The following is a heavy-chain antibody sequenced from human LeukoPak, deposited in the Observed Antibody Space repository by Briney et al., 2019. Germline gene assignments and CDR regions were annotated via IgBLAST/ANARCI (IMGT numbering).Heavy chain of an antibody. CDR2: ISSSSSYT. J-gene: IGHJ6*04. D-gene: IGHD2-2*01. CDR3: ARVGYCSSTSCYERDYYYYGMDV. V-gene: IGHV3-11*06. Sequence: PGGSLRLSCAASVFTFIDYYMSWIRQAPGKGLEWVSYISSSSSYTNYPDSVKDRFTIYRDNAKNSLYLQMNSLSDEDTAVYYCARVGYCSSTSCYERDYYYYGMDVWGKGTTVTVSS. CDR1: VFTFIDYY.